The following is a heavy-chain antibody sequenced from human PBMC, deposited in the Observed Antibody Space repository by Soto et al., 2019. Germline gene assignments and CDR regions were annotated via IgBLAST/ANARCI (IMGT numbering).Heavy chain of an antibody. D-gene: IGHD3-9*01. Sequence: SETLSLTCAVYGGSFSGYYWSWIRQPPGKGLEWIGEINHSGSTNYNPSLKSRVTISVDTSKNQFSLKLSSVTAADTAVYYCARGWKTGYYLDYWGQGTLVTVSS. CDR2: INHSGST. V-gene: IGHV4-34*01. CDR3: ARGWKTGYYLDY. J-gene: IGHJ4*02. CDR1: GGSFSGYY.